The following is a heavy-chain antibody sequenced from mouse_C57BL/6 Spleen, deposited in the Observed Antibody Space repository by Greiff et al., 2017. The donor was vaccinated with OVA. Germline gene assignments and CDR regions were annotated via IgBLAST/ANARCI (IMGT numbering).Heavy chain of an antibody. CDR3: ARRGYYGSRLYAMDY. D-gene: IGHD1-1*01. Sequence: VQLQESGAELVKPGASVKISCKASGYAFSSYWMHWVKQRPGQGLEWIGQIYPGDGDTNYNGKFKGKATLTADKSSSTAYMQLSSLTSEDSAVYFCARRGYYGSRLYAMDYWGKGTSVTVSS. CDR1: GYAFSSYW. V-gene: IGHV1-80*01. CDR2: IYPGDGDT. J-gene: IGHJ4*01.